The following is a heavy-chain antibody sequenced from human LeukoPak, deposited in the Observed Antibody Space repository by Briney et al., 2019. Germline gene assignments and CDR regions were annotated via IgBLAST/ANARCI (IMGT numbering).Heavy chain of an antibody. J-gene: IGHJ4*02. V-gene: IGHV1-69*05. CDR1: GGTFSSYA. CDR2: IIPIFGTA. CDR3: ARGATAHDFDS. D-gene: IGHD1-26*01. Sequence: ASVNVSCKASGGTFSSYAISWVRQAPGQGLEWMGGIIPIFGTANYAQKFQGRVTITTDESTSTAYMDLSSPRSEDTAVYYCARGATAHDFDSWGQGTLVTVSS.